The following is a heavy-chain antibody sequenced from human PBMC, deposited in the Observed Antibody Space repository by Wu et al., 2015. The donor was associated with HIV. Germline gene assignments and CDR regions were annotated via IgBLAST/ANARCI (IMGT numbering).Heavy chain of an antibody. CDR1: GYTFISYG. V-gene: IGHV1-18*01. CDR3: ARDEGCSSTSCYPIDWYFDL. Sequence: QVQLVQSGAEVKKPGASVKVSCKASGYTFISYGISWVRQAPGQGLEWMGWISGYNGNTNYAHNFHGRVTMTTDTSTNTAYMEVRSLRSDDTAVYYCARDEGCSSTSCYPIDWYFDLWGRGTLVTVSS. J-gene: IGHJ2*01. CDR2: ISGYNGNT. D-gene: IGHD2-2*01.